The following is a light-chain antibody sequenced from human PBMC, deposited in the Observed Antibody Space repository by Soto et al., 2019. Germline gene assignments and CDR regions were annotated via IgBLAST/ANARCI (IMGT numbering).Light chain of an antibody. CDR2: EAS. Sequence: EIVLTQSPDTLSLSPGERATLSCRASQSVSSTYLAWYQQKPGQAPRLLIYEASNRATGIPDRFSGSGSGTDFTLTISRLEPEDFAVYYCQQYGSSPITFGQGTRLEIK. V-gene: IGKV3-20*01. CDR3: QQYGSSPIT. J-gene: IGKJ5*01. CDR1: QSVSSTY.